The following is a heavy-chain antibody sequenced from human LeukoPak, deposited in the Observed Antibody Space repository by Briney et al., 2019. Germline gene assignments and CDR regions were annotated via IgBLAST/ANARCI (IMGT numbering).Heavy chain of an antibody. CDR3: ARRTYCGGDCYLPFDY. CDR2: IYPGDSDT. Sequence: GESLKISCKGSGYSFTSYWSGWVRQMPGKGLEWMGIIYPGDSDTRYSPSFQGQVTISADKSISTAYLQWSSLKASDTAMYYCARRTYCGGDCYLPFDYWGQGILVTVSS. J-gene: IGHJ4*02. V-gene: IGHV5-51*01. D-gene: IGHD2-21*01. CDR1: GYSFTSYW.